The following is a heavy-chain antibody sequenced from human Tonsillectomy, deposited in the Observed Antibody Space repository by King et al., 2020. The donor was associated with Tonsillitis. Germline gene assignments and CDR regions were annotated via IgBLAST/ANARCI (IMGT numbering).Heavy chain of an antibody. CDR3: ARAGYSTTHHVYGDWFDP. CDR1: GFSLSTDGVG. V-gene: IGHV2-5*02. Sequence: TLKESGPTLVKPTQTLTLTCTVSGFSLSTDGVGVAWIRQPPGKALEWLAIVYWDDDKQYTSSLRRRLTITKDTSKKQVVLTMTNMDPVDTATYYCARAGYSTTHHVYGDWFDPWGQGTLFTVSS. CDR2: VYWDDDK. J-gene: IGHJ5*02. D-gene: IGHD2/OR15-2a*01.